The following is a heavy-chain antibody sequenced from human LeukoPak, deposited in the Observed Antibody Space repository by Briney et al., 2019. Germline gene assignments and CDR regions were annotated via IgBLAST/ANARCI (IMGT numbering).Heavy chain of an antibody. Sequence: ASVKVSCKASGYTFSDYYIHWVRQAPGQGLEWMGIINPSGGSTSYAQKFQGRVTMTRDTSTSTVYMELSSLRSEDTAVYYCARPRVSGSYHTHFDYWGQGTLVTVSS. CDR1: GYTFSDYY. V-gene: IGHV1-46*01. CDR2: INPSGGST. D-gene: IGHD1-26*01. J-gene: IGHJ4*02. CDR3: ARPRVSGSYHTHFDY.